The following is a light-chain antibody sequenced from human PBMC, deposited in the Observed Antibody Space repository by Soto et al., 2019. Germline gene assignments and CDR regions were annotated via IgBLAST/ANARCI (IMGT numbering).Light chain of an antibody. CDR1: QGISSY. CDR2: AAS. CDR3: QQLNSYPLT. J-gene: IGKJ4*01. Sequence: DIQLTQSPSFLSASVGDGVAITCRASQGISSYLAWYQQKPGKAPKLLIYAASTLQSGVPSRFSGSGSGTEFTLTISSLQPEDFATYYCQQLNSYPLTFGGGTKVAI. V-gene: IGKV1-9*01.